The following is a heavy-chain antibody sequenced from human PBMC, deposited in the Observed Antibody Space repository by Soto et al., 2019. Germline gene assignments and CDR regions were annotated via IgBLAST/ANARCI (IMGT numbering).Heavy chain of an antibody. J-gene: IGHJ4*02. D-gene: IGHD2-15*01. CDR1: GFTFSNAW. V-gene: IGHV3-15*01. CDR3: TTVEGYCSGGSCYSNHY. Sequence: GGSLRLSCAASGFTFSNAWMSWVRQAPGKGLEWVGRIKSKTDGGTTDYAAPVKGRFTISRDDSKNTLYLQMNSLKTEDTAVYYCTTVEGYCSGGSCYSNHYWGQGTLVTVSS. CDR2: IKSKTDGGTT.